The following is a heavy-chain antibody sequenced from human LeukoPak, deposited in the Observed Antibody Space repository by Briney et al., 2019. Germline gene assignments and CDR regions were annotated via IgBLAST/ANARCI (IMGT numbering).Heavy chain of an antibody. J-gene: IGHJ4*02. V-gene: IGHV3-30*04. CDR1: GFSFSRYS. Sequence: GGSLRLSCAASGFSFSRYSMHWVRQAPGKGLEWVAVISYDGSNKYYADSVKGRFTISRDSSKNTLYLQMNSLRAEDTAVYYCARGYSSSRRFDYWGQGTLVTVSS. CDR2: ISYDGSNK. D-gene: IGHD6-13*01. CDR3: ARGYSSSRRFDY.